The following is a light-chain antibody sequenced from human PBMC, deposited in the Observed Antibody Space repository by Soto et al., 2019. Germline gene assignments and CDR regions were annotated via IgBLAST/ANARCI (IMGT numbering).Light chain of an antibody. CDR3: RQHNSNSSIT. CDR2: DAS. V-gene: IGKV1-17*01. CDR1: QGSGRE. J-gene: IGKJ5*01. Sequence: MTLSPSSLSTSAGDTVTITCRAGQGSGRELAWFQQRPGKAATRLINDASGLQNGGTSRFSGSRSCTKNTLTISSLQPEEFAADYCRQHNSNSSITFGQGTRLEIK.